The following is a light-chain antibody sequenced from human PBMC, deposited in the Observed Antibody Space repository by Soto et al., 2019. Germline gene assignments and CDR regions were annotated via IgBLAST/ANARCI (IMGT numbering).Light chain of an antibody. CDR1: QNIHIN. V-gene: IGKV3-15*01. J-gene: IGKJ2*01. CDR3: QQYEGWPRT. Sequence: EIVMTQFPDTLSVSPGDTATLSCRSSQNIHINLAWYQQKPGQAPTLLIYVVTARAPGVPARFSGSGSGTDFTLTIRSVQSGDFGVFYCQQYEGWPRTFGLGTKVEIQ. CDR2: VVT.